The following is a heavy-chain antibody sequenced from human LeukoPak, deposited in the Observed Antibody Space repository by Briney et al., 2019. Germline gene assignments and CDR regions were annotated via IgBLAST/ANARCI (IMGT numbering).Heavy chain of an antibody. D-gene: IGHD6-13*01. Sequence: SETLSLTCTVSGGSISSYYWRWLRQPPGKGLEWIGYIYYSGSTNYNPSLKSRVTISVDTSKNQFSLKLSSVTAADTAVYYCARGAVAGIWGQGTLVTVSS. V-gene: IGHV4-59*08. J-gene: IGHJ4*02. CDR2: IYYSGST. CDR1: GGSISSYY. CDR3: ARGAVAGI.